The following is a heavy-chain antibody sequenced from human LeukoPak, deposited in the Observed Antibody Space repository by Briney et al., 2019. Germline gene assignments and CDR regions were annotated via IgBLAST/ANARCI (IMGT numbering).Heavy chain of an antibody. J-gene: IGHJ4*02. CDR1: GFTFSSYS. CDR3: AGEGGHYGSGSPDY. V-gene: IGHV3-21*01. CDR2: ISSSSSYI. Sequence: PGGSLRLSCAASGFTFSSYSMNWVRQAPGKGLEWVSSISSSSSYIYYADSVKGRFTISRDNAKNSLYLQMNSLRAEDTAVYYCAGEGGHYGSGSPDYWGQGTLVTVSS. D-gene: IGHD3-10*01.